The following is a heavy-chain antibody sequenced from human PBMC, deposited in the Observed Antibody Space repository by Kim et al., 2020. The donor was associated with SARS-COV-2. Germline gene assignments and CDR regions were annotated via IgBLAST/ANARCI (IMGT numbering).Heavy chain of an antibody. J-gene: IGHJ4*02. Sequence: NYEQKIQGRVTMTTDTSTSTAYMELGSLRSDETAVYYCARSINAIVVVPGYWGQGTLVTVSS. CDR3: ARSINAIVVVPGY. V-gene: IGHV1-18*01. D-gene: IGHD3-22*01.